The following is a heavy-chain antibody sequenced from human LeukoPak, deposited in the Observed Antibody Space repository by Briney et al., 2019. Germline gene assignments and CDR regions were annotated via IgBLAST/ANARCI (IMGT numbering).Heavy chain of an antibody. V-gene: IGHV1-2*06. CDR2: NNPNSGGT. Sequence: ASVKVSCKASGYTFTGYYMHWVRQAPGQGLEWMGRNNPNSGGTNYAQKFQGRVTMTRDTSISTAYMELSRLRSDDTAVYYCATLLRLDLEWLLDYWGQGTLVTVSS. CDR1: GYTFTGYY. D-gene: IGHD3-3*01. J-gene: IGHJ4*02. CDR3: ATLLRLDLEWLLDY.